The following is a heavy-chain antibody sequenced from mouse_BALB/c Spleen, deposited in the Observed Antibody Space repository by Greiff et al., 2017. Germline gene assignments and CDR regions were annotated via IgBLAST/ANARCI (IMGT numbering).Heavy chain of an antibody. CDR1: GFTFSSYA. CDR2: ISSGGSYT. V-gene: IGHV5-9-4*01. D-gene: IGHD2-1*01. CDR3: AREDYGNYVDYAMDY. Sequence: EVKLMESGGGLVKPGGSLKLSCAASGFTFSSYAMSWVRQSPEKRLEWVAEISSGGSYTYYPDTVTGRFTISRDNAKNTLYLEMSSLRSEDTAMYYCAREDYGNYVDYAMDYWGQGTSVTVSS. J-gene: IGHJ4*01.